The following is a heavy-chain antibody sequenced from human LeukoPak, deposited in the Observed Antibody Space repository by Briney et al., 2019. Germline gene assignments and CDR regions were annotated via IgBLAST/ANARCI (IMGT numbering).Heavy chain of an antibody. Sequence: PGGSLRLSCAASRFTFSGYAMNWVRQAPGKGLEWVSAISGSGGSTYYADSVKGRFTISRDNSKNTLYLQMNSLRAGDTAVYYYAKADRGYSYGLADYWGQGTLVTVSS. CDR3: AKADRGYSYGLADY. CDR1: RFTFSGYA. V-gene: IGHV3-23*01. CDR2: ISGSGGST. D-gene: IGHD5-18*01. J-gene: IGHJ4*02.